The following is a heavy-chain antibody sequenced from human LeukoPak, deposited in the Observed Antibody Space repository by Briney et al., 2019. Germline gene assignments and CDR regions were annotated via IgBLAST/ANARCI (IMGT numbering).Heavy chain of an antibody. J-gene: IGHJ4*02. CDR3: ATEYWYRHDY. CDR2: IDKDGSGT. CDR1: GFIFNYYF. D-gene: IGHD6-13*01. V-gene: IGHV3-7*01. Sequence: SGGSLRLSCATSGFIFNYYFMAWVRQAPGKGLEWLATIDKDGSGTEYIDSVRGRFTISRDNTKKSIHLQMSSLSADDTAVYFCATEYWYRHDYWGQGTLVTVSS.